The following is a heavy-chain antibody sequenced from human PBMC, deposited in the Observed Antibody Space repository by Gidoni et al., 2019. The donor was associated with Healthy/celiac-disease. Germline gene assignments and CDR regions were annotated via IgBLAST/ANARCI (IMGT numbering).Heavy chain of an antibody. V-gene: IGHV4-38-2*02. CDR2: IYHSGST. Sequence: VQLQAAGPGRVKPSETLSRTCDASGYSISSGYYWGWIRQPPGKGLEWIGSIYHSGSTSDNPSLTSRVTISVDTSKNQFSLKLSSVTAADTAVYYCARDTSSSLVDYWGQGTLVTVSS. CDR3: ARDTSSSLVDY. CDR1: GYSISSGYY. D-gene: IGHD6-6*01. J-gene: IGHJ4*02.